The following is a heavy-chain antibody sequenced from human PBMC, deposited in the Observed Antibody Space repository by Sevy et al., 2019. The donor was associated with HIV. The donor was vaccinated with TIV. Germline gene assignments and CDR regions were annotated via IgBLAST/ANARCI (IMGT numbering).Heavy chain of an antibody. CDR1: GYTFPSYG. D-gene: IGHD2-21*02. J-gene: IGHJ4*02. V-gene: IGHV1-18*01. Sequence: ASVKVSCKASGYTFPSYGISWVRQAPGQWLEWMGWMRAYNGNTNYAQKLQGRVTMTTDTSTSTAYMELRSLRSDDTAVYYCARDLGGYGGNSIDYWGQGTLFTVSS. CDR3: ARDLGGYGGNSIDY. CDR2: MRAYNGNT.